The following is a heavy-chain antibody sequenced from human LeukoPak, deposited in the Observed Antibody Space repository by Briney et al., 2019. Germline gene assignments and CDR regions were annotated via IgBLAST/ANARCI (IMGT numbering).Heavy chain of an antibody. CDR1: GYTFTSYG. D-gene: IGHD6-13*01. V-gene: IGHV1-69*05. J-gene: IGHJ5*02. CDR2: IIPIFGTA. Sequence: GASVKVSCKASGYTFTSYGISWVRQAPGQGLEWRGGIIPIFGTANYAQKFQGRVTITTDESTSTAYMELSSLRSGDTAVYYCARDHSSSWYDWFDPWGQGTLVTVSS. CDR3: ARDHSSSWYDWFDP.